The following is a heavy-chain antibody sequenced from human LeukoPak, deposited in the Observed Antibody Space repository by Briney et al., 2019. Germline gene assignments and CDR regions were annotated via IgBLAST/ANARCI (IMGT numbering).Heavy chain of an antibody. D-gene: IGHD6-19*01. CDR1: GYSISRGYY. CDR2: IYYSGST. J-gene: IGHJ4*02. CDR3: ARRSGLMGTVAGSYFDY. V-gene: IGHV4-38-2*01. Sequence: PSETLSLTCAVSGYSISRGYYWGWIRQPPGKGLEWIGSIYYSGSTYYNPSLKSRVTISVDTSKNQFSLKLSSVTAADTAVYYCARRSGLMGTVAGSYFDYWGQGTLVTVSS.